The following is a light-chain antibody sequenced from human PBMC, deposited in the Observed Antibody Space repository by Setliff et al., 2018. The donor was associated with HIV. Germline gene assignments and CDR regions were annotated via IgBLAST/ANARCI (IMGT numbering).Light chain of an antibody. CDR2: EVT. J-gene: IGLJ3*02. V-gene: IGLV2-14*02. Sequence: QSVLAQPASVSGSPGQSITISCTGTSSDIGSYDLVSWFQQHPGKAPKAIIYEVTKRPSGVSNRFSGSKSGNTASLTISGLQAEDEADYYCTSMTSRITWVFGGGTKVTVL. CDR3: TSMTSRITWV. CDR1: SSDIGSYDL.